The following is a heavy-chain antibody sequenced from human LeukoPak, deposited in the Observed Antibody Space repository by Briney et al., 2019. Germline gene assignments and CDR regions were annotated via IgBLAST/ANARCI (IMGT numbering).Heavy chain of an antibody. Sequence: GGSLRLSCAASGFTFSSYWMTWVRQAPGKGLEWVANINRDGSEKNYVDSVKGRFTVSRDNAKNSLYLQMNSLRVEDTAVYYCARAHHRRVYDYVWGSYPYWGQGTLVTVSS. CDR3: ARAHHRRVYDYVWGSYPY. D-gene: IGHD3-16*02. CDR2: INRDGSEK. V-gene: IGHV3-7*01. CDR1: GFTFSSYW. J-gene: IGHJ4*02.